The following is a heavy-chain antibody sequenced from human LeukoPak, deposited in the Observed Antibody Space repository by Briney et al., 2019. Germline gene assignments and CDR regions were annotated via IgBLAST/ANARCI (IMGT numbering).Heavy chain of an antibody. V-gene: IGHV3-9*01. CDR3: AKVVDYGGYFDY. Sequence: GGPLRLSCAASGFTFDDYAMHWVRQAPGKGLEWVSGISWNSGSIGYADSVKGRFTISRDNAENSLYLQMNSLRAEDTALYYCAKVVDYGGYFDYWGQGTLVTVSS. J-gene: IGHJ4*02. CDR2: ISWNSGSI. D-gene: IGHD4-23*01. CDR1: GFTFDDYA.